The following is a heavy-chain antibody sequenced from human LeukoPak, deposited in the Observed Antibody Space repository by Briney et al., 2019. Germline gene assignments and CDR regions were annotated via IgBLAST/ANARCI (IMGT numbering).Heavy chain of an antibody. D-gene: IGHD4-11*01. CDR3: ARGHSIEPYYYYYYMDV. V-gene: IGHV4-4*02. J-gene: IGHJ6*03. Sequence: SGTLSLTCAVSGGSISSSNWWSWVRQPPEKGLEWIGQIYHSGSTNFNPSLKSRVTISVDKSKNQFSLKLSSVTAADTAVYYCARGHSIEPYYYYYYMDVWGKGTTVTVSS. CDR2: IYHSGST. CDR1: GGSISSSNW.